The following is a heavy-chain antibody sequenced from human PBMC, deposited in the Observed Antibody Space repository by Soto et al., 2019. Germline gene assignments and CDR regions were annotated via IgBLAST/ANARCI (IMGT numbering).Heavy chain of an antibody. CDR1: GGSISSGGYY. Sequence: SETLSLTCTVSGGSISSGGYYWSWVRHHPGKGLDWIGYIYYSGSTYYNPSLKSRVTISVDTSKNQFSLKLSSVTAADTAVYYCARAYYYDSSPPGYWGQGTLVTVSS. D-gene: IGHD3-22*01. J-gene: IGHJ4*02. V-gene: IGHV4-31*03. CDR3: ARAYYYDSSPPGY. CDR2: IYYSGST.